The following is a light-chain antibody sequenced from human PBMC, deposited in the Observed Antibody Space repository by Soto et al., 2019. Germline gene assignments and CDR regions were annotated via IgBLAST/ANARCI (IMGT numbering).Light chain of an antibody. Sequence: EIVLTQSPVTLSLSPGERATLSCRASRSFASSYLGWYQQKPGQAPRLLIYAASTRATGIPDRFSGSGYATDFTLTISRLEPEDSAVYYCQRYDSSPPYNFGQGTKLEIK. CDR3: QRYDSSPPYN. CDR1: RSFASSY. CDR2: AAS. J-gene: IGKJ2*01. V-gene: IGKV3-20*01.